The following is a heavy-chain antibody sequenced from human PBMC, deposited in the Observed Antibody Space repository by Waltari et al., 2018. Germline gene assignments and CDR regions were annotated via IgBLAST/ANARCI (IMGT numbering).Heavy chain of an antibody. CDR1: GGTFSSYP. V-gene: IGHV1-69*09. CDR3: ASGSIAEDNHYYYYGMDV. J-gene: IGHJ6*02. D-gene: IGHD6-13*01. CDR2: IIPILGIS. Sequence: QVQLVQSGAEVKKPGSSVKVSCKASGGTFSSYPIHWVRQAPGQGLEWMGRIIPILGISNYVQKFQGRVTITADKSTSTAYMELSSLRPEDTAVYYCASGSIAEDNHYYYYGMDVWGQGTTVTVSS.